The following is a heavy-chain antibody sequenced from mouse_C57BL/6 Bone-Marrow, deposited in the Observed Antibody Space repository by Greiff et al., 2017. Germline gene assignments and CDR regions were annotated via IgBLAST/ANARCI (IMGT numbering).Heavy chain of an antibody. V-gene: IGHV5-6*02. Sequence: EVKLEESGGDLVKPGGSLKLSCAASGFTFSSYGMSWVRQTPDKRLEWVATISSGGSYTYYPDSVKGRFTISRDNAKNTLYLQMSSLKSEDTAMYYCARHEGYYYGSSPWYFDVWGTGTTVTVSS. CDR2: ISSGGSYT. CDR1: GFTFSSYG. J-gene: IGHJ1*03. D-gene: IGHD1-1*01. CDR3: ARHEGYYYGSSPWYFDV.